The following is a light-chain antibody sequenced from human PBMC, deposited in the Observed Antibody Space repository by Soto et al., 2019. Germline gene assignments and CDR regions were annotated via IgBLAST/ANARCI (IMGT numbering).Light chain of an antibody. V-gene: IGLV1-51*01. CDR1: SSNIGNNY. CDR3: GTWDSSLSAV. Sequence: QSVLTQPPSVSAAPGQTVTISCSGSSSNIGNNYVSWYQQLPGTAPKLLIYDNNKRPSGIPDRFSGSKSGTSATLGITGLQTGDEADYYCGTWDSSLSAVFGTGTKLTVL. J-gene: IGLJ1*01. CDR2: DNN.